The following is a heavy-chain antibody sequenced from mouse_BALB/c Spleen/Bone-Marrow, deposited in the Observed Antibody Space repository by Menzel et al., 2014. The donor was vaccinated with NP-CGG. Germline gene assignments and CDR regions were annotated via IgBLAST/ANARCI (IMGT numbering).Heavy chain of an antibody. CDR1: GYTFSSYW. Sequence: QVQLQQSGAELMKPGASVKISCKATGYTFSSYWIEWVKQRPGHGLEWIGEILPGSGITNYNEKFKVKATFTADTSSNTAYMQLSSLTSEDSAVYYCTRGGSYYRYLDYWGQGTTLTVSS. CDR3: TRGGSYYRYLDY. CDR2: ILPGSGIT. J-gene: IGHJ2*01. V-gene: IGHV1-9*01. D-gene: IGHD2-14*01.